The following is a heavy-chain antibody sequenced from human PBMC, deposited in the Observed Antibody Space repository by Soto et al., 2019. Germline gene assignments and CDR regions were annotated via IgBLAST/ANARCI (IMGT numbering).Heavy chain of an antibody. CDR1: GFTFSSYA. J-gene: IGHJ5*02. CDR3: VKDRRYCSGGSCYSPFHWFDP. CDR2: ISSNGGST. D-gene: IGHD2-15*01. V-gene: IGHV3-64D*08. Sequence: GGSLRLSCSASGFTFSSYAMHWVRQAPGKGLEYVSAISSNGGSTYYADSVKGRFTISRDNSKNTLYLQMSSLRAEDTAVYYCVKDRRYCSGGSCYSPFHWFDPWGQGTLVTVSS.